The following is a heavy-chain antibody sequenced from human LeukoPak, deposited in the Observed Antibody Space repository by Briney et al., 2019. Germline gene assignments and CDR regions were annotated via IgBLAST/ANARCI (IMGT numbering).Heavy chain of an antibody. CDR3: ARYNDILTGDWFDP. V-gene: IGHV1-2*02. J-gene: IGHJ5*02. Sequence: GASVQVSCKASGYTFNGYYMHWVRQAPGQGVEWMGWINPNSGGTNYAQKFQDRVTMTRDTSISTAYMELSRLRSDDTAVYYCARYNDILTGDWFDPWGQGTLVTVSS. CDR1: GYTFNGYY. D-gene: IGHD3-9*01. CDR2: INPNSGGT.